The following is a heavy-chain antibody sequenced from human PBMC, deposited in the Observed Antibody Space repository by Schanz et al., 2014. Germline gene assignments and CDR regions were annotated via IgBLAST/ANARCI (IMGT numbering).Heavy chain of an antibody. D-gene: IGHD1-26*01. V-gene: IGHV3-7*03. CDR2: IKHDGSEK. Sequence: EVQLVESGGGLVQPGGSLRLSCAASGFAFDTYWMSWVRQAPGKGLEWVANIKHDGSEKYYVDSVKGRFTISRDNAKNSMYLEMNSLRAEDTAIYYCAKGRTVWSGSDRKYYFDYWGQGTLVTVSS. J-gene: IGHJ4*02. CDR1: GFAFDTYW. CDR3: AKGRTVWSGSDRKYYFDY.